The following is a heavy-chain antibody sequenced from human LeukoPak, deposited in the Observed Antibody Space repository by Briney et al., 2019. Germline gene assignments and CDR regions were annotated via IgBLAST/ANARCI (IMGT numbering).Heavy chain of an antibody. CDR3: ARGVPFFDH. J-gene: IGHJ4*02. CDR2: IYYSGST. V-gene: IGHV4-59*01. CDR1: GGSISSYY. Sequence: PSETLSLTCTVSGGSISSYYWNWIRQPPGKGLEWIGYIYYSGSTNYNPSLKSRVSISVDTSKNQFSLKLSSVTAADTAVYYCARGVPFFDHWGQGTLVTASS.